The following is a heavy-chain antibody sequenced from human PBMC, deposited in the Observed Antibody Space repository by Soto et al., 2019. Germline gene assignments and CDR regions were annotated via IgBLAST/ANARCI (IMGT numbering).Heavy chain of an antibody. V-gene: IGHV3-7*01. J-gene: IGHJ4*02. CDR2: IREDGGDL. CDR3: ARVGGPTNFDY. D-gene: IGHD3-10*01. CDR1: GFTFNKYW. Sequence: GGSLRLSCAASGFTFNKYWMTWVRQAPGKGLEWVANIREDGGDLHYVDSVKGRFTISRDNAKNSLHLQMNSLRDEDAAVYYCARVGGPTNFDYWGQGTLVTVS.